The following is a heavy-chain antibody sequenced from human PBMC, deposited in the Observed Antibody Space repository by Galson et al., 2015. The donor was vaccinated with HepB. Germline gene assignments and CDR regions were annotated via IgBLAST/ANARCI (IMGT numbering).Heavy chain of an antibody. D-gene: IGHD5-24*01. CDR3: ARQSGRWLQLALDY. Sequence: SLRLSCADSGFTFSSNRMNWVRQAPGKGLEWVSYISSSSSTIYYADSVKGRFTISRDNAKNSLYLQMNSLRAEDTAVYYCARQSGRWLQLALDYWGQEPWSPSPQ. CDR1: GFTFSSNR. J-gene: IGHJ4*01. CDR2: ISSSSSTI. V-gene: IGHV3-48*04.